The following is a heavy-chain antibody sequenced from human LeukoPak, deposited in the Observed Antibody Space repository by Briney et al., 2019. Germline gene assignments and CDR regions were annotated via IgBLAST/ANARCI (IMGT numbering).Heavy chain of an antibody. J-gene: IGHJ3*02. CDR2: IILIFGTA. CDR3: ARRITMKPGHDAFDI. V-gene: IGHV1-69*01. CDR1: GGTFSSYA. D-gene: IGHD3-22*01. Sequence: SVKVSCKASGGTFSSYAISWVRQAPGQGLEWMGGIILIFGTANYAQKFQGRVTITADESTSTAYMELSSLRSGDTAVYYCARRITMKPGHDAFDIWGQGTMVTVSS.